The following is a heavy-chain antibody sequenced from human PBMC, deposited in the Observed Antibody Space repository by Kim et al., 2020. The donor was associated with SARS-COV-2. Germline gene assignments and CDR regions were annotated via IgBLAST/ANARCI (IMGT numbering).Heavy chain of an antibody. CDR1: GFTVSSNY. CDR2: IYSGGST. D-gene: IGHD3-22*01. CDR3: ATLYYYDSSGYYYYYYGM. Sequence: GGSLRLSCAASGFTVSSNYMSWVRQAPGKGLEWVSVIYSGGSTYYADSVKGRFTISRDNSKNKLYLQMKSMRAEDTAVYYSATLYYYDSSGYYYYYYGM. J-gene: IGHJ6*01. V-gene: IGHV3-53*01.